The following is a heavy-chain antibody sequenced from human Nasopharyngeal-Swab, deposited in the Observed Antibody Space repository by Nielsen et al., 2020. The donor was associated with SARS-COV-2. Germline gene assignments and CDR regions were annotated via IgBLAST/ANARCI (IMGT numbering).Heavy chain of an antibody. V-gene: IGHV1-46*01. CDR3: ARDPITGTTEAENPPFDY. Sequence: WVRQAPGPGLEWMGIINPSGGSTSYAQKFQGRVTMTRDTSTSTVYMELSSLRSEDTAVYYCARDPITGTTEAENPPFDYWGQGTLVTVSS. CDR2: INPSGGST. D-gene: IGHD1-20*01. J-gene: IGHJ4*02.